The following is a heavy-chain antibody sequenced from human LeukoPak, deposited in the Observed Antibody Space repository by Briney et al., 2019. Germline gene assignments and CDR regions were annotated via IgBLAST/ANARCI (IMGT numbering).Heavy chain of an antibody. Sequence: GGSLRLSCAASGFTFSSYAMSWVRQAPGKGLEWVSTISGSGTYYADSVKGRFTISRDNSKNTLYLQMNSLRAEDTAVYYCAKSGLYRFDYWGQGTLVTVSS. J-gene: IGHJ4*02. D-gene: IGHD2-2*02. V-gene: IGHV3-23*01. CDR1: GFTFSSYA. CDR3: AKSGLYRFDY. CDR2: ISGSGT.